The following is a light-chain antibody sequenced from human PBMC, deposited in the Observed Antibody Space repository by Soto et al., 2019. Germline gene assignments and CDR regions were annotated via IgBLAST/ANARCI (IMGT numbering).Light chain of an antibody. J-gene: IGKJ2*01. CDR1: QRITNF. CDR3: QEYDDIPYT. Sequence: DIQLSQSPSSLSASVGDRVNITCRASQRITNFLAWYQQKPGKAPKLLIFAASQSNSGVPSRFSGSGSGTDFTFTISSVLPEDVATYYCQEYDDIPYTFGQGTKLEIK. CDR2: AAS. V-gene: IGKV1-27*01.